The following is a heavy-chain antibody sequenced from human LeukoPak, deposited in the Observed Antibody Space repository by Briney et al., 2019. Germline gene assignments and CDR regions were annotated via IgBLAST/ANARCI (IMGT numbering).Heavy chain of an antibody. CDR1: GGSLTNNY. CDR3: ARHTSYGGNSAFGD. D-gene: IGHD4-23*01. CDR2: IYYTGTT. V-gene: IGHV4-59*08. J-gene: IGHJ1*01. Sequence: PPETLSLTCTVSGGSLTNNYWSWIRRPPGKGLEWIAYIYYTGTTNYNPSLRSRVTISIDTSKNHFSLKVYPVTAADTAVYYCARHTSYGGNSAFGDWGQGTLVTVSS.